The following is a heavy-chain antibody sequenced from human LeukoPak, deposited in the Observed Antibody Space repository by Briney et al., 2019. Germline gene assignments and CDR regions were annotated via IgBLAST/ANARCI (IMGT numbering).Heavy chain of an antibody. CDR2: MSGAGDT. D-gene: IGHD5-18*01. Sequence: GGPLRLSCAASGFIVSNHYMSWVRQAPGKGLEWVSMMSGAGDTYYAASVKGRFTISRDNSKNTLYLRMNSLRAEDTALYYCVKRAGYGYPYYFDYWGQGTLVTVSS. CDR3: VKRAGYGYPYYFDY. V-gene: IGHV3-53*01. J-gene: IGHJ4*02. CDR1: GFIVSNHY.